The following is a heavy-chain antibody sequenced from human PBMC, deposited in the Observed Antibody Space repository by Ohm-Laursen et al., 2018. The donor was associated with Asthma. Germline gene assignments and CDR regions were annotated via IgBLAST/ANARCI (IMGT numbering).Heavy chain of an antibody. Sequence: SLRLSCSASGYTFSRYSIHWVRQVPGKGLEWVASISTASTFIYYADSVRGRFTTSRDNAKNSLYLQMNRLRAEDTAVYYCARGLLYSSGYDYWGQGTLVTVSS. CDR3: ARGLLYSSGYDY. CDR1: GYTFSRYS. V-gene: IGHV3-21*04. J-gene: IGHJ4*02. D-gene: IGHD6-19*01. CDR2: ISTASTFI.